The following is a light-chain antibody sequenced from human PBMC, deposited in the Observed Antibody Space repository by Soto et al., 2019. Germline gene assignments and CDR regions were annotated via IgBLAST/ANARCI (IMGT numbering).Light chain of an antibody. Sequence: DIIMTQSPATLSVSPGERATLSCRASQSVASNLAWYQQKVGQAPRLLIYGASTRATGIPATFSGSGSGTEFTLSITSLLSEDFAVYYCQQYNDWPRTFGQGTKVEIK. J-gene: IGKJ1*01. V-gene: IGKV3-15*01. CDR1: QSVASN. CDR2: GAS. CDR3: QQYNDWPRT.